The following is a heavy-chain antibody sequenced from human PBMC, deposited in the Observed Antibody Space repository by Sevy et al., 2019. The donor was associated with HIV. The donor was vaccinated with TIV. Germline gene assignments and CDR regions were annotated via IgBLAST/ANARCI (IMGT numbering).Heavy chain of an antibody. CDR2: LSFGCGEI. D-gene: IGHD2-8*01. J-gene: IGHJ4*02. V-gene: IGHV3-23*01. CDR3: AREGCTKPHDY. Sequence: RGYLRLSCAASGFTFSKYSMSWVRQPPGKGLERVSTLSFGCGEINYADSVKGRFTVSRHNSKSSVYLQMNNLRPEDTAVYYCAREGCTKPHDYWGQGTLVSVSS. CDR1: GFTFSKYS.